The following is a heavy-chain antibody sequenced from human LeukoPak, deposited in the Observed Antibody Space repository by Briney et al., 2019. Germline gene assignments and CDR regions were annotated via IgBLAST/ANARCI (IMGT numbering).Heavy chain of an antibody. CDR2: ISYDGSNK. V-gene: IGHV3-30*18. Sequence: PGGSLRLSCAASGFTFSSYGMHWVGQAPGKGVEGGAVISYDGSNKYYADSVKGRFTISRDNSKNTLYLQMTSLRAEDTAVYYCAKRQLKDIVVVVAATLGAFDIWGQGTMVTVSS. CDR1: GFTFSSYG. D-gene: IGHD2-15*01. CDR3: AKRQLKDIVVVVAATLGAFDI. J-gene: IGHJ3*02.